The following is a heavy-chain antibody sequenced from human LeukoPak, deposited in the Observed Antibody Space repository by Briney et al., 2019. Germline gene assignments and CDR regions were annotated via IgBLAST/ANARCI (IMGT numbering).Heavy chain of an antibody. D-gene: IGHD3-22*01. V-gene: IGHV3-30-3*01. Sequence: PGGSLRLSCAASGFTFSNAWMSWVRQAPGKGLEWVAVISYDGSNKYYADSVKGRFTISRDNSKNTLYLQMNSLRAEDTAVYYCARGELYYYDSSGYYRPLSPFDYWGQGTLVTVSS. CDR3: ARGELYYYDSSGYYRPLSPFDY. CDR1: GFTFSNAW. CDR2: ISYDGSNK. J-gene: IGHJ4*02.